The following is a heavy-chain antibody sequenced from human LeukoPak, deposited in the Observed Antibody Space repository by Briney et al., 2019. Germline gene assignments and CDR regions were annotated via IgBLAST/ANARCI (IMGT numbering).Heavy chain of an antibody. Sequence: SETLSLTCTVSGGSISSGDYYWSWIRQPPGKGLEWIGYIYYSGSTYYNPSLKSRVTISVDTSKNQFSLKLSSVTAADTAVYYCARGDYDFWSGYSVFRGIDYWGQGTLVTVSS. CDR3: ARGDYDFWSGYSVFRGIDY. V-gene: IGHV4-30-4*01. CDR1: GGSISSGDYY. CDR2: IYYSGST. J-gene: IGHJ4*02. D-gene: IGHD3-3*01.